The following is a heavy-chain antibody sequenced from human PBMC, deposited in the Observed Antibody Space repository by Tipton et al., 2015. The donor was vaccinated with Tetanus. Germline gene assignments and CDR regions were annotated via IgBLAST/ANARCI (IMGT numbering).Heavy chain of an antibody. D-gene: IGHD1-26*01. J-gene: IGHJ4*02. Sequence: TLSLTCTVSGGSISSGGYYWSWIRQHPGKGLEWIGDIYYSGSTCYNPSLKSRVTISVDTSKNQFSLKLNPVTAADTAVYYCARDQARGARGWNYFDYWGQGTLVTVSS. CDR1: GGSISSGGYY. CDR2: IYYSGST. CDR3: ARDQARGARGWNYFDY. V-gene: IGHV4-31*03.